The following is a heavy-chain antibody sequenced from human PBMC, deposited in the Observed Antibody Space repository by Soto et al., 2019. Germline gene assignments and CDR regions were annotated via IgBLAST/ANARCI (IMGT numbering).Heavy chain of an antibody. J-gene: IGHJ4*02. D-gene: IGHD2-2*01. CDR2: INPSGGST. CDR3: AKESMPQEGFDY. Sequence: GASVKVSCKASGYTFTSYYMHWVRQAPGQGLEWMGIINPSGGSTSYAQKFQGRVTMTRDTSTSTVYMELSSLRSEDTAVYYCAKESMPQEGFDYGGQGTLVTVSS. CDR1: GYTFTSYY. V-gene: IGHV1-46*01.